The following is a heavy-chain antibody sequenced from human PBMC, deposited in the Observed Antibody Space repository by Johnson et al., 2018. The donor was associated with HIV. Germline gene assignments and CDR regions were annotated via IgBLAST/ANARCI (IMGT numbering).Heavy chain of an antibody. Sequence: VQLVESGGGVVQPGTSLRLSCEASGLTLSAYGLHWVRQAPGKGLEWVAVIWPDGSNRYYADSVKGRFTVSRDNSKNTLYLQMNSLRAEDTALFYCARACRDGYTCDAFDIWGQGTMVTVSS. V-gene: IGHV3-33*01. CDR3: ARACRDGYTCDAFDI. D-gene: IGHD5-24*01. CDR2: IWPDGSNR. CDR1: GLTLSAYG. J-gene: IGHJ3*02.